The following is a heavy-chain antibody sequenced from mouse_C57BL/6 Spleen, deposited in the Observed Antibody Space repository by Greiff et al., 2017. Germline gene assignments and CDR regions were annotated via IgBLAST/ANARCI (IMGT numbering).Heavy chain of an antibody. V-gene: IGHV1-55*01. CDR2: IYPGSGST. J-gene: IGHJ4*01. CDR1: GYTFTSYW. CDR3: AKHYGSSYGAMDY. D-gene: IGHD1-1*01. Sequence: QVQLQQPGAELVKPGASVKMSCKASGYTFTSYWITWVKQRPGQGLEWIGDIYPGSGSTNYNEKFKSKATLTVDKSSSTAYMQLSSLTSEDSAVYYCAKHYGSSYGAMDYWGQGTSVTVSS.